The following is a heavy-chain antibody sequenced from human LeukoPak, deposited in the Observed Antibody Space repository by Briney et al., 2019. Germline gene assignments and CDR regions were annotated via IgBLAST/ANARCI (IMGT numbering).Heavy chain of an antibody. Sequence: GGSLRLSCAASGFTFSNAWMSWVRQAPGKGLEWVGRIKSKTDGGTTDYAAPVKGRFTISRDDSKNTLYLQMNSLKTEDTAVYYCAKDLGWIGDHDILTGYYPLDYWGQGTLVTVS. CDR3: AKDLGWIGDHDILTGYYPLDY. CDR1: GFTFSNAW. V-gene: IGHV3-15*01. J-gene: IGHJ4*02. CDR2: IKSKTDGGTT. D-gene: IGHD3-9*01.